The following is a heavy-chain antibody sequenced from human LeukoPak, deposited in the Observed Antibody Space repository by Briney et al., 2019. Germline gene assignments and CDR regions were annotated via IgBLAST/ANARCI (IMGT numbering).Heavy chain of an antibody. Sequence: PGGSLRLSCAASGFTFTTYPMHWVRQAPGEGLEWVAVISHDESYIYYADSVKGRFTISRDTSKNTLYLQMNDMRAEDTSIYYCAKTMWPTGGGETFDYWGQGTLVTVSS. CDR1: GFTFTTYP. V-gene: IGHV3-30*18. CDR2: ISHDESYI. CDR3: AKTMWPTGGGETFDY. D-gene: IGHD3-16*01. J-gene: IGHJ4*02.